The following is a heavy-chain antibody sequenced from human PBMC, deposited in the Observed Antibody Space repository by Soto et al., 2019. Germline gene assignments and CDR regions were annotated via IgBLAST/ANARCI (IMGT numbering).Heavy chain of an antibody. CDR2: INPDSGAT. CDR1: GYSFTGYY. CDR3: GRGRSGQIVVFY. D-gene: IGHD1-26*01. V-gene: IGHV1-2*02. J-gene: IGHJ4*02. Sequence: ASVKVSCKASGYSFTGYYIHWVRQAPGQGLEWMGWINPDSGATRYAQRFQGRVTMTRDMSITTVYMELNNLSPDDTAVYYCGRGRSGQIVVFYWGQGTPVTVSS.